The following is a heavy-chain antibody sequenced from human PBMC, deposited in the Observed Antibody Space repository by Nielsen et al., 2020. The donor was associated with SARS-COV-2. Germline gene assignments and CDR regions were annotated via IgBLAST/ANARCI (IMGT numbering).Heavy chain of an antibody. D-gene: IGHD6-19*01. CDR1: GGSISSYY. CDR3: ARDGKWLVSMWRALDI. V-gene: IGHV4-59*01. Sequence: SETLSLTCTVSGGSISSYYWSWIRQPPGKGLEWIGYIYYSGSTNYNPSLKSRVTISVDTSKNQFSLKLSSVTAADTAVYYCARDGKWLVSMWRALDIWGQGTMVTVSS. J-gene: IGHJ3*02. CDR2: IYYSGST.